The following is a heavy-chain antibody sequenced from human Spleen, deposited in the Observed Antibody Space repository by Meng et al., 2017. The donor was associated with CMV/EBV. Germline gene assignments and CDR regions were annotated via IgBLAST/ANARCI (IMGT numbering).Heavy chain of an antibody. V-gene: IGHV3-30*04. CDR3: ARESQGWGPEDY. J-gene: IGHJ4*02. CDR1: GFIFKDYA. Sequence: SGFIFKDYARHWVAQAPGKVLGYVAVISGDGSLGTPPFSTSSFQHPFNISRDNSKSTLYLHMNSLGPEDTAVYYCARESQGWGPEDYWGQGTLVTVSS. D-gene: IGHD3-16*01. CDR2: ISGDGSLG.